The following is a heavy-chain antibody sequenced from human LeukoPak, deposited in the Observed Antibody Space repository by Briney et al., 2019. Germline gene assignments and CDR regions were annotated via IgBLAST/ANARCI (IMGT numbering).Heavy chain of an antibody. CDR1: GYTSTTSY. J-gene: IGHJ5*02. D-gene: IGHD1-26*01. CDR2: INPSGGIT. CDR3: ARSLSGSDWFDP. Sequence: ASVKASCKASGYTSTTSYIHWVRLAPGQGLEWMGIINPSGGITTYPQKFQDRLTMTRDTSTSTVYMELSSLRSDDTAFYYCARSLSGSDWFDPWGQGTLVTVSS. V-gene: IGHV1-46*01.